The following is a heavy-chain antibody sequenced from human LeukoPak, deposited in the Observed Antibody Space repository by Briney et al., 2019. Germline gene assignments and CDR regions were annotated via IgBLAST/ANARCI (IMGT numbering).Heavy chain of an antibody. CDR3: AGGYCSGGSCSLSGP. J-gene: IGHJ5*02. Sequence: GGSLRLSCAASGFTFSSYAMHWVRQAPGKGLEWVAVISYDGSNKCYADSVKGRFTISRDNSKNTLYLQMNSLRAEDTAVYYCAGGYCSGGSCSLSGPWGQGTLVTVSS. D-gene: IGHD2-15*01. CDR1: GFTFSSYA. CDR2: ISYDGSNK. V-gene: IGHV3-30-3*01.